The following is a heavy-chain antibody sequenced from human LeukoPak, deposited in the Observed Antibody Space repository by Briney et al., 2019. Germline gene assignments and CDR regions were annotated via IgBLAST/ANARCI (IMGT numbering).Heavy chain of an antibody. V-gene: IGHV3-74*01. CDR1: GFTFSSYW. CDR3: ARDLSSSWYSWPSDY. CDR2: INSDGSST. J-gene: IGHJ4*02. D-gene: IGHD6-13*01. Sequence: PGGSLRLSCAASGFTFSSYWMHWVCHAPGKGLVWVSRINSDGSSTSYADSVKGRFTISRDNAKNTLYLQMNSLRAEDTAVYYCARDLSSSWYSWPSDYWGQGTLVTVSS.